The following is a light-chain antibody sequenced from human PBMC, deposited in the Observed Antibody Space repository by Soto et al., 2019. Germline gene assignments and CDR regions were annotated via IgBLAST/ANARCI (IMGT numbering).Light chain of an antibody. V-gene: IGLV1-40*01. Sequence: QPVLTQPPSVSGAPGQRVTISCTTSSSNIGAVFDVHWYQQVPGTAPKLLIYENTKRPSGVPDRFSGSKSGTSASLAITGLQAEDEADYYCQSYDSGLSGWLFGGGTQLTVL. CDR2: ENT. CDR3: QSYDSGLSGWL. J-gene: IGLJ2*01. CDR1: SSNIGAVFD.